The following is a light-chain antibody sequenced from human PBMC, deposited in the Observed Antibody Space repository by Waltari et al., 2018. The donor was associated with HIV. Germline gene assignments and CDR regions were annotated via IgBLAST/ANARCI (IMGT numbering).Light chain of an antibody. CDR3: QQYFKSPRT. CDR1: RSVFYSSNNGND. J-gene: IGKJ1*01. V-gene: IGKV4-1*01. CDR2: WSS. Sequence: DILMTQSPNCLTVSLDASDAISCRSSRSVFYSSNNGNDLAWYQQKPGQPPKLLIYWSSTRKSGVPDRFSGSGSGTDFTLTISSLQAEDAAVYYCQQYFKSPRTFGQGTKVEIK.